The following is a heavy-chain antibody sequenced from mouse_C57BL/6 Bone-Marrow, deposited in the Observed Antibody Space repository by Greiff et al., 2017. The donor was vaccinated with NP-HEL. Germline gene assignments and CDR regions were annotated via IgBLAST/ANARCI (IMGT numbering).Heavy chain of an antibody. D-gene: IGHD2-12*01. CDR2: IYPGDGDT. V-gene: IGHV1-82*01. CDR3: ALLRRYYAMDY. J-gene: IGHJ4*01. Sequence: VQLQQSGPELVKPGASVKISCKASGYAFSSSWMNWVKQRPGKGLEWIGRIYPGDGDTNYNGKFKGKATLTADKSSSTAYMQLSSLTSEDSAVYFCALLRRYYAMDYWGQGTSVTVSS. CDR1: GYAFSSSW.